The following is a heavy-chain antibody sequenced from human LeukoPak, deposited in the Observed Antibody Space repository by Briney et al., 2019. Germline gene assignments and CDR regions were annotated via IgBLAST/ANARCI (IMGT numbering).Heavy chain of an antibody. J-gene: IGHJ5*02. CDR1: GASINSYF. V-gene: IGHV4-59*01. CDR2: LHYSGST. CDR3: ARVRYSSAWGWFDP. D-gene: IGHD6-19*01. Sequence: PSETLSLTCTVSGASINSYFWSWIRQPPGKGLEWVGYLHYSGSTNYNPSLNSRVTISVDTSKNQFSLKLTSLTAADTAVYYCARVRYSSAWGWFDPWGQGTLVTVSS.